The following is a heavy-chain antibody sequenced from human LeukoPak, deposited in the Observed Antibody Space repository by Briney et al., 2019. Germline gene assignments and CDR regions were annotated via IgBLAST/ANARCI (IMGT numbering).Heavy chain of an antibody. Sequence: SSETLFLTCTVSGGSISSSSYYWGWIRQPPGKGLEWIGSIYYSGSTYYNPSLRDRVTISVDTSNNQFSLELSSVTAADTAVYYCARFVWGSYRYGHYWGQGTLVTVSS. D-gene: IGHD3-16*02. CDR3: ARFVWGSYRYGHY. V-gene: IGHV4-39*01. J-gene: IGHJ4*02. CDR2: IYYSGST. CDR1: GGSISSSSYY.